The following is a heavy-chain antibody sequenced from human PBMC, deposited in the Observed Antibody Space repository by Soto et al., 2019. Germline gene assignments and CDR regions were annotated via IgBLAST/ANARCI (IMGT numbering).Heavy chain of an antibody. CDR1: GGSISSNSHY. V-gene: IGHV4-39*01. J-gene: IGHJ4*02. CDR2: IYYGGST. Sequence: SETVSLTCNVSGGSISSNSHYWSWIRLPPGKGLEWIGNIYYGGSTYYNPSLGSRGTISVDTSKNQFSLKLSSVTAADTAVYYCARLSYYDILTGYYNFDYWGQGTLVTVSS. CDR3: ARLSYYDILTGYYNFDY. D-gene: IGHD3-9*01.